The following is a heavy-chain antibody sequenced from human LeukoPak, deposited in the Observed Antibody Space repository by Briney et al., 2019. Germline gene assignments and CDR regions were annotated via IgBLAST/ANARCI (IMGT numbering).Heavy chain of an antibody. J-gene: IGHJ5*02. V-gene: IGHV4-59*01. CDR2: IYYSGST. CDR3: ARGSYGYLNWFDP. D-gene: IGHD3-16*01. Sequence: SETLSLTCTVSGGSISSYYWSWIQQPPGKGLEWIGYIYYSGSTNYNPSLKSRVTISVDTSKNQFSLKLSSVTAADTAVYYCARGSYGYLNWFDPWGQGTLVTVSS. CDR1: GGSISSYY.